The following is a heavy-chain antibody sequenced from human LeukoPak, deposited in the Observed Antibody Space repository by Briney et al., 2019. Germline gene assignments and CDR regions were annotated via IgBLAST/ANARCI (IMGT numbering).Heavy chain of an antibody. J-gene: IGHJ4*02. CDR1: GFTFSNYW. V-gene: IGHV3-7*01. D-gene: IGHD3-10*01. CDR3: ADYGSGSCD. Sequence: GGSLRLSCAASGFTFSNYWMSWVRQAPGKGLEWVANIRQDGSEKYYVDSMRGRFTISRDNAKNSLYLQMSSLRAEDTAVYYCADYGSGSCDWGQGTLVTVSS. CDR2: IRQDGSEK.